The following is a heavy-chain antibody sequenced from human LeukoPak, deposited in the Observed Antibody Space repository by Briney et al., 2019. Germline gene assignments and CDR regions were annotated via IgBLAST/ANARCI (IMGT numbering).Heavy chain of an antibody. CDR2: IYYSGST. V-gene: IGHV4-59*01. Sequence: SETLSLTCTVSGGSISSYYWSWIRQPPGKGLEWIGDIYYSGSTNYNPSLKSRVTISVDTSKNQFSLKLSSVTAADTAVYYCARSKYSGSYKEFDYWGQGTLVTVSS. D-gene: IGHD1-26*01. J-gene: IGHJ4*02. CDR3: ARSKYSGSYKEFDY. CDR1: GGSISSYY.